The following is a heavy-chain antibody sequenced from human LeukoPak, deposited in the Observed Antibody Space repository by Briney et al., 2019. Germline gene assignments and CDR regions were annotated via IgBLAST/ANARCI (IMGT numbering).Heavy chain of an antibody. D-gene: IGHD3-22*01. CDR3: ARELPLVITAFDI. CDR2: IWYDGSNK. Sequence: GRPLRLSCAASGFTFSSYGMHWVRQAPGKGLEWVAVIWYDGSNKYYADSVKGRFTISRDNSKKTLYLQMNSLRAEDTAVYYCARELPLVITAFDIWGQGTMVNVSS. CDR1: GFTFSSYG. J-gene: IGHJ3*02. V-gene: IGHV3-33*01.